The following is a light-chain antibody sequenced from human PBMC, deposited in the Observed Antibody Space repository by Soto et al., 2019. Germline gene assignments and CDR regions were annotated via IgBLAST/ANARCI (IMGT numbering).Light chain of an antibody. CDR2: RNN. CDR3: AAWDVSLRGQV. Sequence: QSVLTQPPSASGTPGQRVTISCSGSSSNIGSNYVYWYQQLPGTAPKLLIYRNNQRPSGVPDRFSGSKSGTSASLAITGLPSEDEGDYYCAAWDVSLRGQVFGGGTQLTVL. J-gene: IGLJ3*02. V-gene: IGLV1-47*01. CDR1: SSNIGSNY.